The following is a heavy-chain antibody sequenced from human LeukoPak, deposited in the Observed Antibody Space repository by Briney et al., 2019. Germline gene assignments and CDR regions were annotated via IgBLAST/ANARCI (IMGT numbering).Heavy chain of an antibody. CDR3: ARDLIAVAGNFDF. D-gene: IGHD6-19*01. Sequence: SETLSLTCTVSGGSIGSSSNYWGWIRQPPGKGPEWIGSISYSGYTYYNPYNPSLKSRVTISVDTSNNQFSLEVSSVTAADTAFYYCARDLIAVAGNFDFRGQGTLVTVSS. J-gene: IGHJ4*02. V-gene: IGHV4-39*01. CDR1: GGSIGSSSNY. CDR2: ISYSGYT.